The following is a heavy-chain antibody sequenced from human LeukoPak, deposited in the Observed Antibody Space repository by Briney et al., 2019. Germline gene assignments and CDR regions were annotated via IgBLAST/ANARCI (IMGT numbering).Heavy chain of an antibody. Sequence: PGGSLRLSCAASGFTFSNYWMSWVRQAPGKGLEWVANIKQDGSEKYYVDSVKGRFTISRDNVKSSLYLQMNSLRVEDTAVYYCARGVGDVWGQGTTVTVSS. D-gene: IGHD2-2*01. CDR3: ARGVGDV. J-gene: IGHJ6*02. CDR1: GFTFSNYW. CDR2: IKQDGSEK. V-gene: IGHV3-7*01.